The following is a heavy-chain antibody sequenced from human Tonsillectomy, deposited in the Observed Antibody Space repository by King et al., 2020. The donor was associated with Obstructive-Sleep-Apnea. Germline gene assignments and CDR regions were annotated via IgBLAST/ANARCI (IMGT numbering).Heavy chain of an antibody. CDR2: IYSGGST. CDR1: GFTVSSNY. D-gene: IGHD3/OR15-3a*01. V-gene: IGHV3-53*04. CDR3: AREGKGLSAFDI. Sequence: VQLVESGGGLVQPGGSLRLSCAASGFTVSSNYMSWVRQAPGKGLEWGSVIYSGGSTYYADSVKGRFTISRPNSKNTLYLQRNSLRAEDTAVYYCAREGKGLSAFDIWGQGTMVTVSS. J-gene: IGHJ3*02.